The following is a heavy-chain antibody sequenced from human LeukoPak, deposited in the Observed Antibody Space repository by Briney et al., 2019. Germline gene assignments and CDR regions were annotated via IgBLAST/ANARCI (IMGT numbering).Heavy chain of an antibody. CDR2: INHSGST. Sequence: PSETLSLTCAVYGGSFSGYYWSWIRQPPGKGLGWIGEINHSGSTNYNPSLKSRVTISVDTSKNQFSLKLSSVTAADTAVYYCARGAYYDSSGYGRSYYYYYGMDVWGQGTTVTVSS. V-gene: IGHV4-34*01. CDR3: ARGAYYDSSGYGRSYYYYYGMDV. CDR1: GGSFSGYY. D-gene: IGHD3-22*01. J-gene: IGHJ6*02.